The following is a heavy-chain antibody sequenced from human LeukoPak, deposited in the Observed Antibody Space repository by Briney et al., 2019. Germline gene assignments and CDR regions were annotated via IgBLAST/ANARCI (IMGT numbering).Heavy chain of an antibody. CDR3: ARDKWEPRYAFDI. J-gene: IGHJ3*02. CDR1: GFTFSDHY. V-gene: IGHV3-72*01. D-gene: IGHD1-26*01. CDR2: TRNKANSYTT. Sequence: GGSLRLSCAASGFTFSDHYMDWVRQAPGKGLEWVGRTRNKANSYTTEYAASVKGRFTISRDDSKNSLYLQMNSLKTEDTAVYYCARDKWEPRYAFDIWGQGTMVTVSS.